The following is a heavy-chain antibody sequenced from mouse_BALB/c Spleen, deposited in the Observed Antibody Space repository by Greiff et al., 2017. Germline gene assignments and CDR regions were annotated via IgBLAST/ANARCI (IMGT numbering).Heavy chain of an antibody. D-gene: IGHD1-2*01. J-gene: IGHJ2*01. CDR3: ARSPSLLRLPFDY. CDR2: ISYSGST. V-gene: IGHV3-2*02. CDR1: GYSITSDYA. Sequence: VQLKESGPGLVKPSQSLSLTCTVTGYSITSDYAWNWIRQFPGNKLEWMGYISYSGSTSYNPSLKSRISITRDTSKNQFFLQLNSVTTEDTATYYCARSPSLLRLPFDYGGQGTTLTVSS.